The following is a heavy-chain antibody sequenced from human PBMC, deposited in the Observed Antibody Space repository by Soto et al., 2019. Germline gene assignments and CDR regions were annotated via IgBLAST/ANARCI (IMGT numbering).Heavy chain of an antibody. V-gene: IGHV1-18*01. CDR2: INAYIAKT. J-gene: IGHJ4*02. D-gene: IGHD2-21*02. CDR3: AGGDGDPLDY. Sequence: QVQLVQSGGEVKKPGASVKVSCKASGYTFINYGITWVRQAPGQGLEWLAWINAYIAKTDNAQKVQGRVTMTADTPTSTSSRGRRGLTFADTAVYYCAGGDGDPLDYGGQGTGVPVPS. CDR1: GYTFINYG.